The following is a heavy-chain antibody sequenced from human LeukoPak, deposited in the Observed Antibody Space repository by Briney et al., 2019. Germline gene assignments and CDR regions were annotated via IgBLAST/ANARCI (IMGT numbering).Heavy chain of an antibody. CDR1: GGSISSYY. J-gene: IGHJ6*03. V-gene: IGHV4-59*01. Sequence: SETLSLTCTVSGGSISSYYWSWIRQPPGKGLEWIGYIYYSGSTNYNPSLKSRVTISVDTSKNQFSLKLSSVTAADTAMYYCASGGVSSGWYVNYYYYYMDVWGKGTTVTVSS. CDR3: ASGGVSSGWYVNYYYYYMDV. D-gene: IGHD6-19*01. CDR2: IYYSGST.